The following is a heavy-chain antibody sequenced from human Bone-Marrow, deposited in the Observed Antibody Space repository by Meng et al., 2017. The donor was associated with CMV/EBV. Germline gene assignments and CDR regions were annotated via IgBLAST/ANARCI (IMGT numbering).Heavy chain of an antibody. J-gene: IGHJ4*02. CDR1: GFTVSSNY. CDR2: IYYSGST. V-gene: IGHV4-59*02. Sequence: ESLKISCAASGFTVSSNYMSWVRQPPGKGLEWIGYIYYSGSTNYNPSLKSRVTISVDTSKNQFSLKLSSVTAADTAVYYCAIFHSGSYWGSFDYWGQGTLVTVSS. CDR3: AIFHSGSYWGSFDY. D-gene: IGHD1-26*01.